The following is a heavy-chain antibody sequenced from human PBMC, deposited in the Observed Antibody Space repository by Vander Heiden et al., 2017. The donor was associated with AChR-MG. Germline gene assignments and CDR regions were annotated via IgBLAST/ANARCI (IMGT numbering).Heavy chain of an antibody. D-gene: IGHD2-15*01. V-gene: IGHV5-51*03. CDR2: IYPGDSDT. CDR3: ARTAEDIVVVVAASYFDY. CDR1: GSSFPSYW. Sequence: EVQLVQSGAEVKKPGESLKISCKGSGSSFPSYWIGWVRQMPGKGLEWMGIIYPGDSDTRYSPSFQGQVTISADKSISTAYLQWSSLKASDTAMYYCARTAEDIVVVVAASYFDYWGQGTLVTVSS. J-gene: IGHJ4*02.